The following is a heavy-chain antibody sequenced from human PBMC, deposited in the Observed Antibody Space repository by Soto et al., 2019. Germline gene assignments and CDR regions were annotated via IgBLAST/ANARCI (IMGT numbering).Heavy chain of an antibody. CDR2: ISGSGGST. V-gene: IGHV3-23*01. D-gene: IGHD3-22*01. Sequence: GGSLRLSCAASGFTFSSYAMSRVRQAPGKGLEWVSAISGSGGSTYYADSVKGRFTISRDNSKNTLYLQMNSLRAEDTAVYYCAKDAKHYYDSSGDYFDYWGQGTLVTVSS. CDR3: AKDAKHYYDSSGDYFDY. J-gene: IGHJ4*02. CDR1: GFTFSSYA.